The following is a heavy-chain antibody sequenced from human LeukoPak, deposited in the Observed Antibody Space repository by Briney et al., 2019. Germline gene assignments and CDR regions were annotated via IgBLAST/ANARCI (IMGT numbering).Heavy chain of an antibody. D-gene: IGHD3-10*01. J-gene: IGHJ4*02. CDR3: VRDGGYYGPDS. Sequence: GGSLRLSCAASGFTISFFWMSWVRQAPGKGLEWVANINQVASEKNYVDSVKGRFTISRDNAKNSLYLQMNSVRAEDTAMYYCVRDGGYYGPDSWGQGALVSVSS. CDR2: INQVASEK. CDR1: GFTISFFW. V-gene: IGHV3-7*04.